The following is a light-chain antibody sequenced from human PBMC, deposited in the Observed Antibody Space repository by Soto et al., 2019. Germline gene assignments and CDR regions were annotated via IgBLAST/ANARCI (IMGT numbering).Light chain of an antibody. CDR1: QTISTY. Sequence: DIQMTQAPSPLSASVGARVTITWRATQTISTYLNWYQQKPGKAPKLLIYGASSLQSGVPSRFSGSGSGTDFTLTISSLQPEDFGTYYCQQSFSTPRTFGQGTQVDIK. J-gene: IGKJ1*01. V-gene: IGKV1-39*01. CDR3: QQSFSTPRT. CDR2: GAS.